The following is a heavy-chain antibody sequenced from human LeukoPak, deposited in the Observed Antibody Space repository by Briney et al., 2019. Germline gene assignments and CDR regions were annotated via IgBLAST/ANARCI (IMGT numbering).Heavy chain of an antibody. Sequence: GGSLRLSCAASGFTFSSYSMNWVRQAPGKGLEWVSSISSSSSYIYHADSVKGRFTISRDNAKNSLYLQMNSLRAEDTAVYYCARAPIAVAYFDYWGQGTLVTVSS. CDR3: ARAPIAVAYFDY. CDR2: ISSSSSYI. CDR1: GFTFSSYS. D-gene: IGHD6-19*01. J-gene: IGHJ4*02. V-gene: IGHV3-21*01.